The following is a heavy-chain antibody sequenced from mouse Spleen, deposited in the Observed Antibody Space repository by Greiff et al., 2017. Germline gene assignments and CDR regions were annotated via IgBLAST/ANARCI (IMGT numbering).Heavy chain of an antibody. CDR3: TRWGYDGYYDFDY. D-gene: IGHD2-3*01. Sequence: QVQLQQSGAELVRPGASVTLSCKASGYTFTDYEMHWVKQTPVHGLEWIGAIDPETGGTAYNQKFKGKAILTADKSSSTAYMELRSLTSEDSAVYYCTRWGYDGYYDFDYWGQGTTLTVSS. V-gene: IGHV1-15*01. J-gene: IGHJ2*01. CDR2: IDPETGGT. CDR1: GYTFTDYE.